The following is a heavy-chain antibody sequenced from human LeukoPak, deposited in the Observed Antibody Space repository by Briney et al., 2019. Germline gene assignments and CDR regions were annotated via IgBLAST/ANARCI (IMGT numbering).Heavy chain of an antibody. CDR2: VSAYNGNT. J-gene: IGHJ2*01. CDR3: ARERGKGVPLGYFDL. CDR1: GYTFTSDG. Sequence: ASVKVSCKASGYTFTSDGVSGGCQAPGQGLEWMGWVSAYNGNTNSAQKLQGRVTMTTDTSTSTAYMELRSLTSDDTAVYSRARERGKGVPLGYFDLWGRGTLVTVSS. D-gene: IGHD1-1*01. V-gene: IGHV1-18*01.